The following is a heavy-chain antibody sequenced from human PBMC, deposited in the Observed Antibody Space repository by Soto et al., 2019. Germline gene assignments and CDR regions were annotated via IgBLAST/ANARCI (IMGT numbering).Heavy chain of an antibody. Sequence: LRLSCAASGFTFSSYGMHWVRQAPGKGLEWVAVISYDGSNKYYADSVKGRFTISRDNSKNTLYLQMNSLRAEDTAVYYCAKRDIVVVPAAKLSGGGMDVWGQGTTVTVSS. CDR3: AKRDIVVVPAAKLSGGGMDV. CDR1: GFTFSSYG. V-gene: IGHV3-30*18. D-gene: IGHD2-2*01. J-gene: IGHJ6*02. CDR2: ISYDGSNK.